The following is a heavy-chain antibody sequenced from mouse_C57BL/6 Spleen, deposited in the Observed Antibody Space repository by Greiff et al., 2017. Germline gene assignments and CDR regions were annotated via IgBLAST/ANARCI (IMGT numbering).Heavy chain of an antibody. D-gene: IGHD1-1*01. CDR1: GFTFSDYY. J-gene: IGHJ1*03. CDR3: ARLTGYYGSSYGYFDV. Sequence: EVKLVESGGGLVQPGGSLKLSCAASGFTFSDYYMYWVRQTPEKRLEWVAYISNGGGSTYYPDTVKGRFTISRDNATNTLYLQMGRLKSEDTAMYYGARLTGYYGSSYGYFDVWGTGTTVTVSS. V-gene: IGHV5-12*01. CDR2: ISNGGGST.